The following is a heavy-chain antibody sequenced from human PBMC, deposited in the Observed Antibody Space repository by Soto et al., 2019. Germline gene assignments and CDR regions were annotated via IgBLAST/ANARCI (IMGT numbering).Heavy chain of an antibody. CDR1: GDSISSSDYY. V-gene: IGHV4-30-4*08. D-gene: IGHD5-18*01. CDR2: IYYSGST. CDR3: ARWIQLWSPIGRHYRYGDV. Sequence: SETLSLTCIVSGDSISSSDYYWGWIRQPPGKGLEWIGYIYYSGSTYYNPSLKSRVTISVDTSKNQFSLKLSSVTAADTAVYYCARWIQLWSPIGRHYRYGDVWGQGTTVTVSS. J-gene: IGHJ6*02.